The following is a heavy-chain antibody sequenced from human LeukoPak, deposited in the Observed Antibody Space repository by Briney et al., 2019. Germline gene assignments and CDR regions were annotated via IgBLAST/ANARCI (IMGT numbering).Heavy chain of an antibody. J-gene: IGHJ4*02. CDR3: ARDFSGYSSGSFDY. CDR1: GYTFTSYG. Sequence: AASVKVSCKASGYTFTSYGISWVRQAPGQGLEWVGWISAYNGNTNYAQKFQGRVTMTRDTSISTAYMELSRLRSDDTAVYYCARDFSGYSSGSFDYWGQGTLVTVSS. D-gene: IGHD6-25*01. CDR2: ISAYNGNT. V-gene: IGHV1-18*01.